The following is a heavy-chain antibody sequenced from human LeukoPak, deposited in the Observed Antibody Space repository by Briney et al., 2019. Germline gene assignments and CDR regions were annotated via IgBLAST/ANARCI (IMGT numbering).Heavy chain of an antibody. D-gene: IGHD1-26*01. J-gene: IGHJ4*02. CDR2: IYTSGST. Sequence: SETLSLTCTVSGGSISSGGYYWSWIRQPAGKELEWIGRIYTSGSTYYNPSLKSRVTISVDTSKNQFSLKLSSVTAADTAVYYCARDYGGSYPHFDYWGQGTLVTVSS. V-gene: IGHV4-61*02. CDR3: ARDYGGSYPHFDY. CDR1: GGSISSGGYY.